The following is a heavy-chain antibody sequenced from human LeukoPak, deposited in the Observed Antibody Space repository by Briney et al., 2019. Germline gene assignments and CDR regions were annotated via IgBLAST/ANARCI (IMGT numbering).Heavy chain of an antibody. CDR2: ITTYNGNT. CDR1: GYTFTNYA. J-gene: IGHJ6*03. Sequence: GASVKVSCKASGYTFTNYAITWVRQAPGQGLERMGWITTYNGNTNYAQKFQGRVTITRDMSTSTVYMELSSLRSEDTAVYYCARTGMVRGVGYYYMDVWGKGTTVTVSS. V-gene: IGHV1-18*01. CDR3: ARTGMVRGVGYYYMDV. D-gene: IGHD3-10*01.